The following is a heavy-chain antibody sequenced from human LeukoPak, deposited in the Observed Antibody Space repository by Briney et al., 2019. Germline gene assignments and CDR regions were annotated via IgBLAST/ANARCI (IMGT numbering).Heavy chain of an antibody. V-gene: IGHV4-4*07. Sequence: PSETLSLTCTVSGGSISSYYWSWIRQPAGKGLEWIGRIYTSGSTNYNPSLKSRVTMSVDTSKNQFSLKLSSVTAADTAVYYCANSRRHRSGYYPGYFDYWGQGTLVTVSS. D-gene: IGHD3-22*01. CDR2: IYTSGST. CDR1: GGSISSYY. CDR3: ANSRRHRSGYYPGYFDY. J-gene: IGHJ4*02.